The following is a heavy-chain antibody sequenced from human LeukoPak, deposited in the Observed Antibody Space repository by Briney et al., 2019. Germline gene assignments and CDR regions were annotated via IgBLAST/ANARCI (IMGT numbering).Heavy chain of an antibody. Sequence: VASVKVSCKASGYTFTGYYMHWVRQAPGQGLEWMGWINPNSGGTNYAQKFQGRVTMTRDTSIRTVYMELTSLTSGDSAIYFCACPQRGSGTCYADYWGQGTLVTVSS. D-gene: IGHD3-10*01. CDR2: INPNSGGT. V-gene: IGHV1-2*02. J-gene: IGHJ4*02. CDR3: ACPQRGSGTCYADY. CDR1: GYTFTGYY.